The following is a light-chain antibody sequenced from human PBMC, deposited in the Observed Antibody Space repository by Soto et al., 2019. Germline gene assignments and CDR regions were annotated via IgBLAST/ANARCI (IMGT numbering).Light chain of an antibody. V-gene: IGLV1-40*01. Sequence: VLTQPPSVSGAPGQRVTISCTGSSSNIGAGYDVHWYQQLPGTAPKLLIYGNINRPSGVPDRFSGSKSGTSASLVITGLQAEDEADYYCQAYDTSLSGGVVFGAGTKLTVL. CDR2: GNI. CDR1: SSNIGAGYD. J-gene: IGLJ2*01. CDR3: QAYDTSLSGGVV.